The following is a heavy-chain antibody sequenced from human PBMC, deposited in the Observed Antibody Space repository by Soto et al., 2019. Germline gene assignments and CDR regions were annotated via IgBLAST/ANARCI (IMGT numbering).Heavy chain of an antibody. J-gene: IGHJ6*04. CDR2: MNPNSGNT. V-gene: IGHV1-8*01. Sequence: ASVKVSCKASGYTFTSYDINWVRQATGQGLEWMGWMNPNSGNTGYAQKFQGRVTMTRNTSISTAYMELSSLRSEDTAVYYCYKYYYGSGKEEVWGKGTTVTVSS. CDR3: YKYYYGSGKEEV. D-gene: IGHD3-10*01. CDR1: GYTFTSYD.